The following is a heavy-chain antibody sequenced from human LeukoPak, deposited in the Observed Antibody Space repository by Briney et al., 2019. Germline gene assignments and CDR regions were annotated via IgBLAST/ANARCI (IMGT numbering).Heavy chain of an antibody. CDR2: IFHSGST. CDR1: GGSISTSRYY. CDR3: ARTVGEPGAEYFQH. J-gene: IGHJ1*01. Sequence: SETLSLTCTVSGGSISTSRYYWGWIRQPPGKGLEWIGRIFHSGSTYYNPSLKSRVTISVDTSKKQFSLKLSSVTAADTAVYYCARTVGEPGAEYFQHWGQGTLVTVSS. V-gene: IGHV4-39*01. D-gene: IGHD3-10*01.